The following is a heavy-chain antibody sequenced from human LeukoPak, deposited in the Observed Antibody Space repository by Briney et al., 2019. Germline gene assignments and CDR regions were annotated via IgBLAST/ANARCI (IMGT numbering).Heavy chain of an antibody. D-gene: IGHD3-3*01. J-gene: IGHJ4*02. CDR2: INPNTGGT. CDR3: ALGGSSDLEWLVDYFDP. Sequence: GASLKVSCKTSGYTFSGYFIHWIRQAPGQGLEWMGRINPNTGGTNYAQKFQGRVTMTSDSSIRSAYMDLSRLSLDDSAVYYCALGGSSDLEWLVDYFDPWGQGSLVLVSS. V-gene: IGHV1-2*06. CDR1: GYTFSGYF.